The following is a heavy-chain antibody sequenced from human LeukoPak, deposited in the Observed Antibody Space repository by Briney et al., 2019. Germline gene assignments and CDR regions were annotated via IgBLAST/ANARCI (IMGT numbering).Heavy chain of an antibody. CDR2: ISDSGGST. V-gene: IGHV3-23*01. CDR3: AKHTHNHGGFFDP. J-gene: IGHJ5*02. D-gene: IGHD2-15*01. CDR1: GFTFSTYG. Sequence: GSLRLSCAASGFTFSTYGMTWVRQAPGKGLEWVSSISDSGGSTQSADSVKGRFTISRDNSKNTLYLQMNSLRAEDTAEYYCAKHTHNHGGFFDPWGQGTLVTVSS.